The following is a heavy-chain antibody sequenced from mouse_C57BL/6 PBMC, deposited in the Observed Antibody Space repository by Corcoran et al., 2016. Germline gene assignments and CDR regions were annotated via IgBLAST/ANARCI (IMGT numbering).Heavy chain of an antibody. CDR2: INTYSGVP. CDR1: GYTFTTYG. J-gene: IGHJ3*01. Sequence: QIQLVQSGPELKKPGETVKISCKASGYTFTTYGMSWVKQAPGKGLKWMGWINTYSGVPTYADDFKGRFAFSLETSASTAYLQINNIKNEDTATYFCASYSNYVFAYWGQGTLVTVSA. CDR3: ASYSNYVFAY. V-gene: IGHV9-3*01. D-gene: IGHD2-5*01.